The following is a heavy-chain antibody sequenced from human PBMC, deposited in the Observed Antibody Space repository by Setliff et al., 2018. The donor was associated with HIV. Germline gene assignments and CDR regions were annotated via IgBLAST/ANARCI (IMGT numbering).Heavy chain of an antibody. D-gene: IGHD7-27*01. CDR3: TRSNWGSTPDFDY. CDR1: GFTFGDYV. CDR2: IRSKAHGGTT. Sequence: QPGGSLRLSCITSGFTFGDYVMSWFRQAPGKGLEWVGFIRSKAHGGTTEYAASVEVRFIISRDDSKSIAYLQMNSLKTEDTAVYYCTRSNWGSTPDFDYWGQGTMVTVSS. V-gene: IGHV3-49*03. J-gene: IGHJ4*02.